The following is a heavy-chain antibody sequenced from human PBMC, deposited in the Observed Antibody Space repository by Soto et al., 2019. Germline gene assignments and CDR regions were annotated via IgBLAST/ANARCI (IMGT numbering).Heavy chain of an antibody. J-gene: IGHJ5*02. CDR3: TRDASRDSSARGWFDP. Sequence: GGSLRLSCAASGFTFRSFTMNWVRQAPGKGLEWVSTISSNSAYIYYTDALRGRFTISRDNAKNSLHLQMNSLRAEDTTVYYCTRDASRDSSARGWFDPWGPGTLVTVSS. CDR1: GFTFRSFT. CDR2: ISSNSAYI. D-gene: IGHD6-13*01. V-gene: IGHV3-21*01.